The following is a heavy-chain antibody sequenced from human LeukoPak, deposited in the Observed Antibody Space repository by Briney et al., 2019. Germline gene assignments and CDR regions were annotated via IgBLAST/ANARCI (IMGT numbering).Heavy chain of an antibody. CDR2: IYTSGST. J-gene: IGHJ5*02. D-gene: IGHD1-26*01. V-gene: IGHV4-61*02. CDR1: GGSISSGSYY. CDR3: ARDHGSRFNWFDP. Sequence: SETLSLTCTVSGGSISSGSYYWSWIRQPAGKGLEWIGRIYTSGSTNYNPSLKSRVTISVDTSKNQFSLKLSSVTAADTAVYYCARDHGSRFNWFDPWGQGTLVTVSS.